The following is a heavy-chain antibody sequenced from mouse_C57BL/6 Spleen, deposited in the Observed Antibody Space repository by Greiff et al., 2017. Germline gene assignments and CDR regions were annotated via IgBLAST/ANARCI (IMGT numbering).Heavy chain of an antibody. Sequence: VQLQQSGPVLVKPGASVKMSCKASGYTFTDYYMNWVKQSHGKSLEWIGVINPYNGGTSYNQKFKGKATLTVDKSSSTAYMELNSLTSEDSAVYYCARGEDSNYGFAYWGQGTLVTVSA. V-gene: IGHV1-19*01. CDR1: GYTFTDYY. J-gene: IGHJ3*01. CDR2: INPYNGGT. CDR3: ARGEDSNYGFAY. D-gene: IGHD2-5*01.